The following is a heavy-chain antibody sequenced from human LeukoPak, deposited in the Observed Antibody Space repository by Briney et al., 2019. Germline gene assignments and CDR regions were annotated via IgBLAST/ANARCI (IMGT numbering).Heavy chain of an antibody. D-gene: IGHD3-10*01. J-gene: IGHJ3*02. CDR2: ISSNGGRT. CDR1: GVTFSSYA. V-gene: IGHV3-64D*09. CDR3: VKRDPGSYNFAFDI. Sequence: PGGSLRLSCSASGVTFSSYAMHWVRQAPGKGLEYVSTISSNGGRTYYAGSVKDRFTISRDNSKNTRYLQMSSLRDEDTAVYYCVKRDPGSYNFAFDIWGQGTMVTVSS.